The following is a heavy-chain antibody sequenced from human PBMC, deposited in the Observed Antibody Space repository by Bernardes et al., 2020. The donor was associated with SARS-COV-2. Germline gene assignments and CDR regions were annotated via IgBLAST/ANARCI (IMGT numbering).Heavy chain of an antibody. V-gene: IGHV3-15*01. Sequence: GGSLRPSCAASGFTFSGVWMSWVRQAPGKWLEWLGRIQSKRDGGSADYAAPVEGRFTISRDDSKNTLYQQMSSLKTEDTAVYYCTSTFYYDSSGDRWGQGTLVTVSS. J-gene: IGHJ4*02. CDR2: IQSKRDGGSA. CDR1: GFTFSGVW. D-gene: IGHD3-22*01. CDR3: TSTFYYDSSGDR.